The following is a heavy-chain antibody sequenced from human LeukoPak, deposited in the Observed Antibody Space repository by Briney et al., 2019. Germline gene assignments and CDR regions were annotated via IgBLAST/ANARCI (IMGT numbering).Heavy chain of an antibody. CDR3: AAGAADYYDSSLNWFDP. D-gene: IGHD3-22*01. V-gene: IGHV1-58*02. Sequence: SVKVSCKASGFTFTTDTIQWVRQARGQRLEWIGWIVVDSAKTNYAQTFQQRVTITRDMYTSSVYMELTSLTSEDTAVYYCAAGAADYYDSSLNWFDPWGQGTLVTVSS. CDR2: IVVDSAKT. J-gene: IGHJ5*02. CDR1: GFTFTTDT.